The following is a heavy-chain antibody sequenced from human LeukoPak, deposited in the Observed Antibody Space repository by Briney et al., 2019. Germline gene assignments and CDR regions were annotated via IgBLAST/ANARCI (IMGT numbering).Heavy chain of an antibody. CDR2: INHSGST. Sequence: SETLSLTCAVYAGSFSGYYWSWVRQPPGKGLEWMGEINHSGSTNYNPSLKSRVTISVDPSKNQFSLKLSSVTAADTAVYYCAREPRYCSGGSCAFDPWGQGTLVTVSS. J-gene: IGHJ5*02. D-gene: IGHD2-15*01. V-gene: IGHV4-34*01. CDR1: AGSFSGYY. CDR3: AREPRYCSGGSCAFDP.